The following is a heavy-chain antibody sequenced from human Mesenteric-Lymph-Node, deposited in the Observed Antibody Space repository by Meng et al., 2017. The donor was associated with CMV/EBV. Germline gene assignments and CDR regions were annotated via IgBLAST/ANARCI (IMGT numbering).Heavy chain of an antibody. Sequence: GESLKISCAASGFTFSSYTIIWVRQAPGKGLEWVSDISAEGTRTYYADSVKGRFTISRDNSENTVDLQMNSLRVDDTGVYYCVRGGFGVVIDYWGQGTLVTVSS. V-gene: IGHV3-23*01. D-gene: IGHD3-3*01. J-gene: IGHJ4*02. CDR3: VRGGFGVVIDY. CDR2: ISAEGTRT. CDR1: GFTFSSYT.